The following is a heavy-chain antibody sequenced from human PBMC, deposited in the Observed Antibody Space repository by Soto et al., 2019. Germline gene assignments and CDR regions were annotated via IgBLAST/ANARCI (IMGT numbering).Heavy chain of an antibody. CDR1: GFTFSMYA. D-gene: IGHD1-26*01. Sequence: GGSLRLSCAASGFTFSMYAMTWVRQAPGKGLEWVSGLSGSGGSTSSADSVKGRFTISRDNSKNTLYLQMNSLRAEATAIYFCAKNQVGFVGVQDDWFDPWGQGTLVTVSS. J-gene: IGHJ5*02. CDR2: LSGSGGST. V-gene: IGHV3-23*01. CDR3: AKNQVGFVGVQDDWFDP.